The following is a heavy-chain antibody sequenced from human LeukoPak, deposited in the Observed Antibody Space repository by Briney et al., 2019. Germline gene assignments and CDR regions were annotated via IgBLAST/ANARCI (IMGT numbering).Heavy chain of an antibody. CDR2: IYYSGST. J-gene: IGHJ4*02. CDR1: GGSISSYY. V-gene: IGHV4-59*01. Sequence: SETLSLTSTVSGGSISSYYWSWIRQPPGKGLEWIGYIYYSGSTNYNPPLKSRVTISVDTSKNQFSLKLSSVTAADTAVYYCARVGGGGTSYWGQGTLVTVSS. CDR3: ARVGGGGTSY. D-gene: IGHD2-15*01.